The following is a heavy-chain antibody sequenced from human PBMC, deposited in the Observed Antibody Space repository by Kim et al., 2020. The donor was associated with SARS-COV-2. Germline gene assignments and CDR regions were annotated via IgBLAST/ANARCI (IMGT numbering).Heavy chain of an antibody. J-gene: IGHJ3*02. Sequence: NSGSIGYADSVKGRFTISRDNAKNSLYLQMNSLRAEDTALYYCANDAFDIWGQGTMVTVSS. CDR3: ANDAFDI. V-gene: IGHV3-9*01. CDR2: NSGSI.